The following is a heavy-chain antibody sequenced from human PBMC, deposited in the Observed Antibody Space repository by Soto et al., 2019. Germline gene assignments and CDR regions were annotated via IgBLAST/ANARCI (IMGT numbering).Heavy chain of an antibody. CDR3: ARPTPRASDAFDI. Sequence: RGESLKISCKGSGYSFTSYWIGWVRQMPGKGLEWMGIIYPGDSDTRYSPSFQGQVTISADKSISTAYLQWSSLKASDTAMYYCARPTPRASDAFDIWGQGTMVTGSS. J-gene: IGHJ3*02. CDR1: GYSFTSYW. CDR2: IYPGDSDT. V-gene: IGHV5-51*01. D-gene: IGHD1-26*01.